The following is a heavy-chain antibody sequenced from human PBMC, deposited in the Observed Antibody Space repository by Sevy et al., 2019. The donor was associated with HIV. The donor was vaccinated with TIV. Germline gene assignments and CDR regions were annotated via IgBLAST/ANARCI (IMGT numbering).Heavy chain of an antibody. CDR1: GGSISSGDYY. D-gene: IGHD3-3*01. Sequence: SEALSLTCTVSGGSISSGDYYWSWIRQPPGKGLEWIGYIYYSGSSYYNPSLKSRVTISVDTSKNQFSLKLSPVAAAVTAVDNCASHPGGDFWSGYYPDWLDYWGQGTLVTVSS. V-gene: IGHV4-30-4*01. J-gene: IGHJ4*02. CDR2: IYYSGSS. CDR3: ASHPGGDFWSGYYPDWLDY.